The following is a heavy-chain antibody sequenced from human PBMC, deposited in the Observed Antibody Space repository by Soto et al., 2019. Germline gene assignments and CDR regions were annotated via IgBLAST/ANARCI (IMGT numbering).Heavy chain of an antibody. CDR3: AREWEVGAIGY. CDR2: IGNIYYSGST. CDR1: GGSISRSSFF. Sequence: SETLSLTCTVSGGSISRSSFFWGWIRQPPGKGLEWIGSIGNIYYSGSTYYNPSLKSRVTISVDTSKNQFSLKLSSVTAADTAVYYCAREWEVGAIGYWGQGTLVTVSS. J-gene: IGHJ4*02. V-gene: IGHV4-39*02. D-gene: IGHD1-26*01.